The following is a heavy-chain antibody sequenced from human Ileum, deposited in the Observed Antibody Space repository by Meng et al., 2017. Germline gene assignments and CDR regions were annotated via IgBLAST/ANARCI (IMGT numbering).Heavy chain of an antibody. Sequence: HGHVQQVGAGRLKPSETLPLTRVVSGGSLKGDYCSSIRQHPGVGLEGIGEIHHSGRITYNPSLASRVTISMDTPKNQFSLKLHSVTAADTAVYYCARGDIAARFQHWGQGTLVTVSS. CDR3: ARGDIAARFQH. CDR1: GGSLKGDY. D-gene: IGHD6-6*01. CDR2: IHHSGRI. V-gene: IGHV4-34*01. J-gene: IGHJ1*01.